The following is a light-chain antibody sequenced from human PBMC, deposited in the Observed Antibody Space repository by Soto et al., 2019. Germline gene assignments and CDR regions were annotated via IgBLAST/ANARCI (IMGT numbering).Light chain of an antibody. CDR2: GAS. V-gene: IGKV3-20*01. CDR1: QTVHSSF. CDR3: QHYGRSSWT. J-gene: IGKJ1*01. Sequence: EIDLTQSPATLSLSPGERVTLACRASQTVHSSFVAWYQQKPDQAPRLRIHGASPRATGVPDRLSGSGSGTDFALTLSRREREDFAVYVFQHYGRSSWTLGQGNKVDIK.